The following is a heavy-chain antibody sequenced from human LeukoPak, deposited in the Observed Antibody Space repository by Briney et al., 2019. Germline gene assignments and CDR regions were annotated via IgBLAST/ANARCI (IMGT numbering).Heavy chain of an antibody. CDR2: IYYSGST. V-gene: IGHV4-59*08. Sequence: PSETLSLTCTVSGGSISSYYWSWIRNPPGKGLEWIGYIYYSGSTNYNPSLKGRVTISVATSKNQFSLKLSSVTAADTAVYYCARLSFVVVPGAFDIWGQGTMVTVSS. J-gene: IGHJ3*02. CDR1: GGSISSYY. CDR3: ARLSFVVVPGAFDI. D-gene: IGHD2-15*01.